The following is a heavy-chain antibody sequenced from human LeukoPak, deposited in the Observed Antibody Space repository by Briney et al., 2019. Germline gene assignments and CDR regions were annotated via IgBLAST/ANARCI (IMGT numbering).Heavy chain of an antibody. D-gene: IGHD1-14*01. CDR2: IYYSGNT. Sequence: KPSGTLSLTCTVSGDSISNYYWSWIRQPPGKGLEWIGYIYYSGNTDYNPSLKSRVTISVDTSKNQFSLRLNSVTAADTAVYYCARYRNAALFAFDIWGQGTMVTVSS. V-gene: IGHV4-59*01. J-gene: IGHJ3*02. CDR3: ARYRNAALFAFDI. CDR1: GDSISNYY.